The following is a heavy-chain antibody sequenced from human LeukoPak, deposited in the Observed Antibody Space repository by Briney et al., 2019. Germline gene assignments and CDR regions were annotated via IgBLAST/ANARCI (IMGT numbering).Heavy chain of an antibody. CDR3: AKDDGRAARLPRDAFDI. CDR2: ISHDGSRK. J-gene: IGHJ3*02. CDR1: GFTFNSYG. V-gene: IGHV3-30*18. Sequence: PGRSRRLSCAVSGFTFNSYGMPWVRQAPGKGLEWVAVISHDGSRKYYADSVKGRFTISRDNSKNTLYLQMNSLRAEDTAVYYCAKDDGRAARLPRDAFDIWGQGTMVTVSS. D-gene: IGHD6-6*01.